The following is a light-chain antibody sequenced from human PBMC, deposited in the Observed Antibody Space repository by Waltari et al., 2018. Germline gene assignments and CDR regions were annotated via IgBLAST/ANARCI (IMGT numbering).Light chain of an antibody. CDR3: SSFTSSTTGI. CDR2: DVN. J-gene: IGLJ2*01. Sequence: SAPTQPDPVSGSPGQPITISCSGISSASGSYAYLSWYQQHPGKAPTVIIYDVNNRPSGVSNRFSGSRSGSSASLTISGLQAEDEADYYCSSFTSSTTGIFGGGTKVTVL. V-gene: IGLV2-14*03. CDR1: SSASGSYAY.